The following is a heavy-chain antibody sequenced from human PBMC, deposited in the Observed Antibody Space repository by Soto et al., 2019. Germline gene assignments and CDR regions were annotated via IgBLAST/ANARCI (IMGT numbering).Heavy chain of an antibody. Sequence: QVQLVQSGAEVKKPGASVKVSCKASGYTFTSYGISWVRQAPGHGLEWMGWISAYNGNTNYAQKLQGRVTMTTDTSTSTAYMELRSLRSDDTAVYYCARDRSAYYYDSSCYYDAFDIWGQGTMVTVSS. CDR1: GYTFTSYG. J-gene: IGHJ3*02. D-gene: IGHD3-22*01. CDR2: ISAYNGNT. V-gene: IGHV1-18*01. CDR3: ARDRSAYYYDSSCYYDAFDI.